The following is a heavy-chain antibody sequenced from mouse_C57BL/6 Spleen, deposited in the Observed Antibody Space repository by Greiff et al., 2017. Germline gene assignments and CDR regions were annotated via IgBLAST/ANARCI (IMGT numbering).Heavy chain of an antibody. CDR1: GFSLTSYG. J-gene: IGHJ3*01. CDR2: IWGGGST. V-gene: IGHV2-9*01. Sequence: VKLMESGPGLVAPSQSLSITCTVSGFSLTSYGVDWVRQPPGKGLEWLGVIWGGGSTNYNSALMSRLSISKDNSKSQVFLKMNSLQTDDTAMYYGAKRGDYGGGGGAWFAYWGQGTLVTVSA. CDR3: AKRGDYGGGGGAWFAY. D-gene: IGHD2-4*01.